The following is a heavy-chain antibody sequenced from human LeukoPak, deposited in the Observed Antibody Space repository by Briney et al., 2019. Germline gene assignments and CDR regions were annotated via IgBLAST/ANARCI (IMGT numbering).Heavy chain of an antibody. CDR2: IKNKADGGTT. D-gene: IGHD6-19*01. CDR3: VSYSNAWRH. J-gene: IGHJ4*02. V-gene: IGHV3-15*01. Sequence: GGSLRLSCAASGLTVSHAWMSWFRQAPGKGLDWVGRIKNKADGGTTDYAAPVKGRFTISRDDSKNTLYLQMSSLKAEDTGLYYCVSYSNAWRHWGQGTLVTVSS. CDR1: GLTVSHAW.